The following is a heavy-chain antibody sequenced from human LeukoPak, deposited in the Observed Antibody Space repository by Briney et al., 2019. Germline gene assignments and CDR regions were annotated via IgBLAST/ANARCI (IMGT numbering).Heavy chain of an antibody. CDR2: INTKSGGT. CDR3: ARESGFYGSGSRY. V-gene: IGHV1-2*02. J-gene: IGHJ4*02. CDR1: GYTFTDYY. Sequence: GASVKVSCKASGYTFTDYYVHWVRQAPGQGLEWMGWINTKSGGTKYAQKFQGRVTVTRDTSISTAYMELSSLISEDTAVYYCARESGFYGSGSRYWGQGTLVTVSS. D-gene: IGHD3-10*01.